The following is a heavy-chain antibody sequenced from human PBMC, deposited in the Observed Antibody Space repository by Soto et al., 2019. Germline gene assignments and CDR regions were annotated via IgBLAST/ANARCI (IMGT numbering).Heavy chain of an antibody. CDR2: IRGDGSKK. CDR3: ARDVSPGSSSMYLDAFDI. Sequence: EVQLVESGGTLVQPGGSLRLSCEGSGCAFGSYWMTWVRQAPGKGLEWVANIRGDGSKKSYLDSGSGRFTIFRDNAENSLYLQMNSLRDEDTALYYCARDVSPGSSSMYLDAFDIWGQGTMVTVSS. V-gene: IGHV3-7*05. CDR1: GCAFGSYW. J-gene: IGHJ3*02. D-gene: IGHD6-13*01.